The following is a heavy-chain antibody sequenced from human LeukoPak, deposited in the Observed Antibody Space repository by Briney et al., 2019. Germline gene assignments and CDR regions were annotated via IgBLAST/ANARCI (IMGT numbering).Heavy chain of an antibody. Sequence: GGSLRLSCAASGFTFSSYSMNWVRQAPGKGLEWVSSISSSSSYIYYADSVKGRFTISRDNAKNALYLQMNSLRAEDTAVYYCARDHHSSGWYPFDYWGQGTLVTVSS. J-gene: IGHJ4*02. CDR1: GFTFSSYS. CDR2: ISSSSSYI. CDR3: ARDHHSSGWYPFDY. D-gene: IGHD6-19*01. V-gene: IGHV3-21*01.